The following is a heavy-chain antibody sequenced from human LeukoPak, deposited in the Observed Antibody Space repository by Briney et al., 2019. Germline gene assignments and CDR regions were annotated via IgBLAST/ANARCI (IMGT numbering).Heavy chain of an antibody. D-gene: IGHD6-6*01. Sequence: SVKVSCRASGGTFSSYAISWVRQAPGQGLEWMGGIIPIFGTANYAQKFQGRVTITADESTSTAYMELSSLRSEDTAVYYCARGRDSSSSFDYWGQGTLVTVSS. V-gene: IGHV1-69*13. J-gene: IGHJ4*02. CDR1: GGTFSSYA. CDR3: ARGRDSSSSFDY. CDR2: IIPIFGTA.